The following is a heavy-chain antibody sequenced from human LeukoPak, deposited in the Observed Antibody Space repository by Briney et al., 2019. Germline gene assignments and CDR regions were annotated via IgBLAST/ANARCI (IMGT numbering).Heavy chain of an antibody. CDR2: IYHSGTT. V-gene: IGHV4-38-2*02. D-gene: IGHD2-2*02. CDR1: GYSISSGYY. CDR3: ARVSTILYAFDY. Sequence: SETLSLTCNVSGYSISSGYYWGWIRQPPGKGLECIGSIYHSGTTYYNPSLKSRVTISVDPSKNQFSLRLTSVTAADTAVYYCARVSTILYAFDYWGQGTLVTVSS. J-gene: IGHJ4*02.